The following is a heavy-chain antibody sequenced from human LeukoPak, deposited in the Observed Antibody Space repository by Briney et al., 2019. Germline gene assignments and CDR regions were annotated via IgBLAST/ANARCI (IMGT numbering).Heavy chain of an antibody. D-gene: IGHD3-10*01. CDR3: ARSTRYFGSAMYYFDD. Sequence: GGSLRLSCAASGFTFTGYYLHWVRQTPGKGLEYMSTITDSGSSTYHTNSVRGRFTISRDNSKNTLYLQMGSLRTEDTAVYYCARSTRYFGSAMYYFDDWGQGTLVTVSS. CDR2: ITDSGSST. CDR1: GFTFTGYY. V-gene: IGHV3-64*01. J-gene: IGHJ4*02.